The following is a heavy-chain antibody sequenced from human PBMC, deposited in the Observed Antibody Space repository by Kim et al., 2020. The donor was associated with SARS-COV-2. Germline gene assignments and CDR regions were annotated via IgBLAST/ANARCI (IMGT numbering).Heavy chain of an antibody. CDR1: GGSFSGYY. D-gene: IGHD6-19*01. CDR3: ARGRGGGWRYNWFDP. CDR2: INHSGST. Sequence: SETLSLTCAVYGGSFSGYYWSWIRQPPGKGLEWIGEINHSGSTNYNPSLKSRVTISVDTSKNQFSLKLSSVTAADTAVYYCARGRGGGWRYNWFDPWGQG. J-gene: IGHJ5*02. V-gene: IGHV4-34*01.